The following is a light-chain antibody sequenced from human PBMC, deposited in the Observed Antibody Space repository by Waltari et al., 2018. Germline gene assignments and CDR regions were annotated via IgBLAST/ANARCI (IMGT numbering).Light chain of an antibody. CDR1: QHVSGY. V-gene: IGKV1-8*01. Sequence: AIRMTQFPSSFPASTGDRVTITCRASQHVSGYLAWYQHKPGQAPRLLIYAASTLQTGVLSRFSGSGSGTDFTLIISCLQAEDYAIYFCQQYYSDPLTFGGGTKVEIK. J-gene: IGKJ4*02. CDR2: AAS. CDR3: QQYYSDPLT.